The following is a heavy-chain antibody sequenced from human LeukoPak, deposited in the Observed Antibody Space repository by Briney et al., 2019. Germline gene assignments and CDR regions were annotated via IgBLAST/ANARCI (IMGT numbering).Heavy chain of an antibody. CDR2: ISGRGGST. Sequence: GGSLRLSCAASGFTFTSNDMSWVRQAPGKGLEWVSAISGRGGSTYYADSVKGRFTISRDNSKNTLYLQMNSLRAEDTAVYYGAKDPDVDTAMVISSYYCYGMDVWGQGTTVTVSS. V-gene: IGHV3-23*01. D-gene: IGHD5-18*01. J-gene: IGHJ6*01. CDR1: GFTFTSND. CDR3: AKDPDVDTAMVISSYYCYGMDV.